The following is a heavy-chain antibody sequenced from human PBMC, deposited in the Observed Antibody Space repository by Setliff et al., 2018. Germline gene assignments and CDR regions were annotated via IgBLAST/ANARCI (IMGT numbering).Heavy chain of an antibody. J-gene: IGHJ6*02. CDR2: IYYSGST. V-gene: IGHV4-30-4*08. D-gene: IGHD6-13*01. CDR3: ARDAACGGSSWSYYGVDV. CDR1: GGSISSGDYY. Sequence: PSETLSLTCTVSGGSISSGDYYWSWIRQPPGKGLEWIGYIYYSGSTYYNPSLKSRVTISVDQSKNQFSLKLSSVTAADTAVDYCARDAACGGSSWSYYGVDVWGQGTTVTVSS.